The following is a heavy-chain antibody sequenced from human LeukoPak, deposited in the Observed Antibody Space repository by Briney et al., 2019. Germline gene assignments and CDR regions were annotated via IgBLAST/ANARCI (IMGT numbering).Heavy chain of an antibody. CDR3: ARLPILTGYSPLYFDY. D-gene: IGHD3-9*01. CDR1: GYTFTGYY. Sequence: ASVKVSCKASGYTFTGYYMHWVRQAPGQGLEWMGWINPNSGGTIYAQKFQGRVTMTRDTSISTAYMELSRLRSDDTAVYYCARLPILTGYSPLYFDYWGQGTLVTVSS. CDR2: INPNSGGT. J-gene: IGHJ4*02. V-gene: IGHV1-2*02.